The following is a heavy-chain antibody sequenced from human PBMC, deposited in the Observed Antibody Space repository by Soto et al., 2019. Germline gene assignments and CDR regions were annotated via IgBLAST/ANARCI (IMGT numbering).Heavy chain of an antibody. J-gene: IGHJ6*02. CDR3: ARLPLYSSGWYPPRMDV. D-gene: IGHD6-19*01. Sequence: QVQLQESGPGLVKHSGTLSLTCAASGGSISSSNWWSWVRQPPGKGLEWIGEIYHSGSTNYNPSLKSRVTISVDKSKNQFSLKLSSVTAAVTAVYYCARLPLYSSGWYPPRMDVWGQGTTVTVSS. CDR1: GGSISSSNW. CDR2: IYHSGST. V-gene: IGHV4-4*02.